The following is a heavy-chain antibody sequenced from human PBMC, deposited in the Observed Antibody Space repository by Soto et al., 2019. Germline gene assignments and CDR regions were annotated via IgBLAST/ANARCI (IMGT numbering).Heavy chain of an antibody. CDR2: VFYSGRT. CDR3: ARQVYYYGSGSYHYFDY. V-gene: IGHV4-39*01. CDR1: GGSISSNNFY. Sequence: SETLSLTCPVSGGSISSNNFYWGWVRQPPGKGLEWIGSVFYSGRTNYNPSLESRVTTSVDTSKNQFSLKVYAVTAADTAVYYCARQVYYYGSGSYHYFDYWGQGTLVTVSS. D-gene: IGHD3-10*01. J-gene: IGHJ4*02.